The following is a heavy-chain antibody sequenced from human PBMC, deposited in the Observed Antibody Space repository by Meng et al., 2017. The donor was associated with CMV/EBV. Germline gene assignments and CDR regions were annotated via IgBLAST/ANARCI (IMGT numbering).Heavy chain of an antibody. Sequence: SQTLSLTGAVYGGSFSGYYWSWIRQPPGKGLEWIGEINHSGSTNYNPSLKSRVTISVDTSKNQFSLKLSSVTAADTAVYYCARGRNRAARPWGYWGQGTLVTVSS. CDR2: INHSGST. V-gene: IGHV4-34*01. CDR1: GGSFSGYY. D-gene: IGHD6-6*01. CDR3: ARGRNRAARPWGY. J-gene: IGHJ4*02.